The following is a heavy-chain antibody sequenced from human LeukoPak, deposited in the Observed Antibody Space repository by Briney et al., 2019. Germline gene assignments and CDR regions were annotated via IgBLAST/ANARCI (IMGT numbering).Heavy chain of an antibody. CDR1: GGTFTSYA. CDR2: IIPIFGTA. J-gene: IGHJ6*02. Sequence: SVKVSCKASGGTFTSYAISWVRQAPGQGLEWMGGIIPIFGTANYAQKFQGRVTITADESTSTAYMELSSLRSEDTAVYYCARNEGNYYYYGMDVWGQGTTVTVSS. V-gene: IGHV1-69*13. CDR3: ARNEGNYYYYGMDV.